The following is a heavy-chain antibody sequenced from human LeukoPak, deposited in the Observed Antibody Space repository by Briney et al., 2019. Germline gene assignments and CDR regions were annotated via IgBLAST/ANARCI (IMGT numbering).Heavy chain of an antibody. CDR1: GGSISSSNW. CDR3: ARGESSDYGDYDTGRGWFSLPRRPAHFDY. CDR2: INHSGST. J-gene: IGHJ4*02. V-gene: IGHV4-4*02. D-gene: IGHD4-17*01. Sequence: SETLSLTCAVSGGSISSSNWWSWIRQPPGKGLEWIGEINHSGSTNYNPSLKSRVTISVDTSKNQFSLKLSSVTAADTAVYYCARGESSDYGDYDTGRGWFSLPRRPAHFDYWGQGTLVTVSS.